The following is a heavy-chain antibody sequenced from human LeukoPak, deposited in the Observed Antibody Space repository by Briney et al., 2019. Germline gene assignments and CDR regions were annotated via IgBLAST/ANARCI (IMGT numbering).Heavy chain of an antibody. CDR1: GGSISSGGYY. J-gene: IGHJ4*02. D-gene: IGHD3-22*01. Sequence: SETLSLTCTVSGGSISSGGYYWSWIRQHPGKGLEGIGYIYYSGSTYYNPSLKSRVTISVDKSKNQFSLKLSSVTAADTAVYYCARGRQTYYYDSSGYYFDYWGQGTLVTVSS. V-gene: IGHV4-31*03. CDR3: ARGRQTYYYDSSGYYFDY. CDR2: IYYSGST.